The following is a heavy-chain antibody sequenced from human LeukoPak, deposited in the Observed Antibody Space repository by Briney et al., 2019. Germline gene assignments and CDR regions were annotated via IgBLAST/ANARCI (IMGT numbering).Heavy chain of an antibody. CDR2: VSTNDGNT. CDR3: TRAPPGMTMMTDY. Sequence: GASVNVSFKASGYTFTNYHIAWVRQAPGQGLEWMGWVSTNDGNTVYAQRLQGRVTMTTDTSTSVAYMELRSLTSDDTAVYYCTRAPPGMTMMTDYWGQGTLVTVSS. J-gene: IGHJ4*02. V-gene: IGHV1-18*01. CDR1: GYTFTNYH. D-gene: IGHD3-22*01.